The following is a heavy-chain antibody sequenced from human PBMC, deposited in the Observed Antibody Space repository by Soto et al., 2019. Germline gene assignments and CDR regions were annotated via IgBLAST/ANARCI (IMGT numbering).Heavy chain of an antibody. CDR1: GGSISSGGYY. V-gene: IGHV4-31*03. Sequence: QVQLQESGPGLVKPSQTLSLTCTVSGGSISSGGYYWSWIRQHPGTGLEWIGYIYYSGSTYYNPSLNSRVTISVATSKNQFSLKLASVTAADTAVYYCARKLRIAVAGTYYNYGMDVWGQGTTVTVSS. CDR3: ARKLRIAVAGTYYNYGMDV. J-gene: IGHJ6*02. D-gene: IGHD6-19*01. CDR2: IYYSGST.